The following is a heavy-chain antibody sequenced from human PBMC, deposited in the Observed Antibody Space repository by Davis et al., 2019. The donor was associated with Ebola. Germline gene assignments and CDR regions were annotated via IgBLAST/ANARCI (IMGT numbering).Heavy chain of an antibody. CDR2: ISKTGST. CDR1: GGSISGYH. Sequence: PSETLSLTCTVSGGSISGYHWSWIRQPPGRGLEWTGYISKTGSTTYNASLRGRVTISVDTSKNQISLKVTSVTAADTAVYYCARRRITMIVVGADAFDIWGQGTMVTVSS. J-gene: IGHJ3*02. V-gene: IGHV4-59*12. D-gene: IGHD3-22*01. CDR3: ARRRITMIVVGADAFDI.